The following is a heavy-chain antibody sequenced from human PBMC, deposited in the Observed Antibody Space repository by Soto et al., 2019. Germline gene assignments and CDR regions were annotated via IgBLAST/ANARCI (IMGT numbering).Heavy chain of an antibody. CDR1: GYSISSSNW. J-gene: IGHJ4*02. CDR2: IYYSGTT. Sequence: QVKLQESGPGLVKPSDTLSLTCAVSGYSISSSNWWGWIRQPPGKGLEWIGYIYYSGTTYYNPSLKSRVTMSVDTSKNQFSLKLTSVTAVDTAVYYCSRREIQGPIDYWGQGTLVTVSS. CDR3: SRREIQGPIDY. D-gene: IGHD1-26*01. V-gene: IGHV4-28*01.